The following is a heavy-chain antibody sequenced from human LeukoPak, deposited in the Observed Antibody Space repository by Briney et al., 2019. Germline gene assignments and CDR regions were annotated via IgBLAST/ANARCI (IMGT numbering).Heavy chain of an antibody. J-gene: IGHJ4*02. Sequence: SETLSLTCAVYGGSFSGYYWSWIRQPPGKGLEWIGETNHSGSTNYNPSLKSRVTISVDTSKNQFSLKLSSVTAADTAVYYCARVSNYDSSGYSDYWGQGTLVTVSS. CDR1: GGSFSGYY. D-gene: IGHD3-22*01. V-gene: IGHV4-34*01. CDR2: TNHSGST. CDR3: ARVSNYDSSGYSDY.